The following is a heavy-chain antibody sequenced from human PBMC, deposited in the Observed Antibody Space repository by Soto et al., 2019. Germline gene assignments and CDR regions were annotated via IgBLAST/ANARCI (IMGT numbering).Heavy chain of an antibody. CDR3: SRSLNS. CDR1: GFTFSTYW. CDR2: INQDGSEK. J-gene: IGHJ4*02. Sequence: PGGSLRLSCAASGFTFSTYWMDWVRQTPGKGLEWVANINQDGSEKNCVDSVKGRFTIYRDNAKNSLYLQMSSLTAEDSALYYCSRSLNSWGQGTLVTVSS. V-gene: IGHV3-7*01.